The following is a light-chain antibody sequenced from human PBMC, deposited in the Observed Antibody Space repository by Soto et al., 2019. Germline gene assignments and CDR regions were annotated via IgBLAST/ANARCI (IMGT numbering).Light chain of an antibody. CDR1: QSVSNDY. V-gene: IGKV3-20*01. CDR3: QHYGSSVPIT. Sequence: EVVLTQSPGTLSLSPGERATLSCRASQSVSNDYLAWYQQKPGQAPRLLIHGASSRAIGIPDRFSGGGSGTDFTLTISRLEPEDCAVYYCQHYGSSVPITFGPGTKVDL. CDR2: GAS. J-gene: IGKJ3*01.